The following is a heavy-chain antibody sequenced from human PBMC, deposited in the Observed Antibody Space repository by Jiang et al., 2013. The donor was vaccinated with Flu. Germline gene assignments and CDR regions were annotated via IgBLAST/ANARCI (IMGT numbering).Heavy chain of an antibody. Sequence: INWVRQAPGQGLEWMGGINLFLVTTDYAQKFQGRVTIIADRSTSTADMDLSSLRSEDTAVYYCARSSWGYSYGPFEYWGQGTLVTVSS. CDR3: ARSSWGYSYGPFEY. D-gene: IGHD5-18*01. J-gene: IGHJ4*02. CDR2: INLFLVTT. V-gene: IGHV1-69*06.